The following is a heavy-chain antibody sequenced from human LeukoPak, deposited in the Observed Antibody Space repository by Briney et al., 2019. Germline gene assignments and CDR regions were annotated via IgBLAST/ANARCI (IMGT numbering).Heavy chain of an antibody. V-gene: IGHV4-61*02. CDR2: IYNSGNT. Sequence: SQTLSLTCTVSGGSISSGSYYWRWIRQPAGKGLEWIGRIYNSGNTNYNPSLKSRVTISVDTSKNQFSLKLSSVTAADTAVYYCERDIRLRPYYYYMDFWGKGTTVTVSS. CDR3: ERDIRLRPYYYYMDF. CDR1: GGSISSGSYY. J-gene: IGHJ6*03. D-gene: IGHD2-21*02.